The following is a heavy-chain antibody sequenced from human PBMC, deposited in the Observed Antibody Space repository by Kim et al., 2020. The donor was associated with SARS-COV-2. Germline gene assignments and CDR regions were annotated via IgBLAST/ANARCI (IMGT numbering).Heavy chain of an antibody. V-gene: IGHV3-23*01. CDR3: AKEPSSRGGCAFDI. Sequence: ADSVKGRFTISRDNSKNTLYLQMNSLRAEDTAVYYCAKEPSSRGGCAFDIWGQGTMVTVSS. D-gene: IGHD6-13*01. J-gene: IGHJ3*02.